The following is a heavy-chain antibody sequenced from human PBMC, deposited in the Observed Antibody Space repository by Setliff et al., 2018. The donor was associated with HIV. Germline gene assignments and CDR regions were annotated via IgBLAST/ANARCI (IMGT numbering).Heavy chain of an antibody. CDR1: GYSFTNYW. CDR3: ARHGQYGSGSYYNRPFDY. V-gene: IGHV5-51*01. Sequence: GESLKISCKGSGYSFTNYWIAWVRQMPEKGLERVGIIYPGDSDTRYSPSFQGQVTISADKSITTAYLQWSSLKASDTAMYYCARHGQYGSGSYYNRPFDYWGQGTLVTVSS. CDR2: IYPGDSDT. J-gene: IGHJ4*02. D-gene: IGHD3-10*01.